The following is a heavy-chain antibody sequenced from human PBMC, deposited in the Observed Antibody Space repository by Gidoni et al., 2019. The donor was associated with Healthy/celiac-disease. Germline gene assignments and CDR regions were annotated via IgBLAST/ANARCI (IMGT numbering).Heavy chain of an antibody. J-gene: IGHJ4*02. Sequence: RQAPGKGLEYVSAISSNGGSTYYADSVKGRFTISRDNSKNTLYLQMSSLRAEDTAVYYCVKDGTYYYGSAYHFDYWGQGTLVTVSS. V-gene: IGHV3-64D*06. D-gene: IGHD3-10*01. CDR3: VKDGTYYYGSAYHFDY. CDR2: ISSNGGST.